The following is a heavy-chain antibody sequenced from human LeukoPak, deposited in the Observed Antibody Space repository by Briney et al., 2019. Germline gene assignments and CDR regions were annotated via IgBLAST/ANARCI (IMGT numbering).Heavy chain of an antibody. D-gene: IGHD3-16*02. V-gene: IGHV3-30*02. CDR2: IRYDGSNK. CDR3: FYVWGSYRYTGP. CDR1: GFTFSTYS. Sequence: QPGGSLRLSCAASGFTFSTYSMNWVRQAPGKGLEWVAFIRYDGSNKYYADSVKGRFTISRDNSKNTLYLQMNSLRAEDTAVYYCFYVWGSYRYTGPWGQGTLVTVSS. J-gene: IGHJ5*02.